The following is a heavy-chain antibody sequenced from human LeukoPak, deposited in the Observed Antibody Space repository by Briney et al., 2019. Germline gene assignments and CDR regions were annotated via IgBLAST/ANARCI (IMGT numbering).Heavy chain of an antibody. D-gene: IGHD6-13*01. CDR2: IYYSGST. CDR1: GGTISSYY. CDR3: ARVRTDIAAAGTLYNRFDP. Sequence: SETLSLTCTVSGGTISSYYWSWIRQPPGKGLEWIGYIYYSGSTNYNPSLKSRVTISVDTSKNQFSLKLSSVTAADTAVYYCARVRTDIAAAGTLYNRFDPWGQGTLVTVSS. J-gene: IGHJ5*02. V-gene: IGHV4-59*01.